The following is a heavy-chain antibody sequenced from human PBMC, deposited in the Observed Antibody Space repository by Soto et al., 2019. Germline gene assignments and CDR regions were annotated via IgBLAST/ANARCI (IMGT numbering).Heavy chain of an antibody. CDR3: ARANSSAFDY. CDR2: IKQDGSEK. Sequence: EVQLVESGGGLVQPGGSLRLSCAASGFTLSSYWMSWVRQAPGKGLEWVANIKQDGSEKYYVDSVKGRFTTSRDNAKNSLDLQMNSLRAEDTAVYYCARANSSAFDYWGQGNMVTVSS. CDR1: GFTLSSYW. V-gene: IGHV3-7*05. J-gene: IGHJ4*02. D-gene: IGHD6-25*01.